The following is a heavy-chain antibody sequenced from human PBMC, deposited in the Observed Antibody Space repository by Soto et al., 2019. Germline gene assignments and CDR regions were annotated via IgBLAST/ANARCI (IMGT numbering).Heavy chain of an antibody. J-gene: IGHJ5*02. Sequence: SEALSLTCTVPGGSISSGTDHWDWIRQPPGKGLEWIGSIYYTGSTYYNPSLKSRVTMSVDTSKNQFSLKLSSVTAADTAMYYSARRRSGGRKSNWFDPWGQG. D-gene: IGHD6-19*01. CDR3: ARRRSGGRKSNWFDP. V-gene: IGHV4-39*01. CDR2: IYYTGST. CDR1: GGSISSGTDH.